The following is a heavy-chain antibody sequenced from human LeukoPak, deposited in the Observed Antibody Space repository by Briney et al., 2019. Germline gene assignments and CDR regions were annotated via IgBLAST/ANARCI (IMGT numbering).Heavy chain of an antibody. Sequence: GESLKISCKGSGYSLNNYWIGWVRQLPGKGLEWMGIIYPGDSDTRYSPSFQGQVTISVDKSISTAYLQWSSLKASDTAIYYCARPNDYGYYFDYWGQGTLVTVST. J-gene: IGHJ4*02. CDR2: IYPGDSDT. D-gene: IGHD4-17*01. V-gene: IGHV5-51*01. CDR1: GYSLNNYW. CDR3: ARPNDYGYYFDY.